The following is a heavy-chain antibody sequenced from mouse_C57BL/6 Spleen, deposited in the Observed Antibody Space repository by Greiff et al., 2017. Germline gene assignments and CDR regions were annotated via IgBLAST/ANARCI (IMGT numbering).Heavy chain of an antibody. CDR2: ISDGGSYT. CDR1: GFTFSSYA. CDR3: AREEVGWYFDY. V-gene: IGHV5-4*01. Sequence: EVKLVESGGGLVKPGGSLKLSCAASGFTFSSYAMSWVRQTPEKRLEWVATISDGGSYTYYPDNVKGRFTISRDNAKNNLYLQMSHLKSEDTAMYYCAREEVGWYFDYWGQGTTLTVSS. J-gene: IGHJ2*01. D-gene: IGHD1-1*02.